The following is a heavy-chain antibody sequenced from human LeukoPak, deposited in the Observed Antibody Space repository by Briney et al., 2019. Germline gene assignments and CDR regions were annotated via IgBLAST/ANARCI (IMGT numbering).Heavy chain of an antibody. V-gene: IGHV3-20*04. CDR2: INWNGGST. CDR3: ARGAYGSGSYGDNWFDP. D-gene: IGHD3-10*01. J-gene: IGHJ5*02. CDR1: GFTFDDSV. Sequence: PGGSLRLSCAASGFTFDDSVMSWVRQAPGKGLEWVSGINWNGGSTGYADSVKGRFTISRDNSKNTLYLQMNSLRAEDTAVYYCARGAYGSGSYGDNWFDPWGQGTLVTVSS.